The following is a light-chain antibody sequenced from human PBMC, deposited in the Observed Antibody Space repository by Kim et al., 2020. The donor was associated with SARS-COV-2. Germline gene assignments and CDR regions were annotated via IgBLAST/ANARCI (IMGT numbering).Light chain of an antibody. J-gene: IGKJ4*01. CDR2: DAS. Sequence: WYPGETATLSCRASQTIKTSLAWYQHKPGQAPRLLIYDASYRATGIPPRFSGSGSGTDFTLSISNLEPEDFAIYYCQHRNGWPLTFGGGTKVDIK. CDR1: QTIKTS. V-gene: IGKV3-11*01. CDR3: QHRNGWPLT.